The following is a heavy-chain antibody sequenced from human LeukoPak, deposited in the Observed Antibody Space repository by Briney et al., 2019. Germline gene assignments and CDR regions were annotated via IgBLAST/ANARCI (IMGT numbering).Heavy chain of an antibody. CDR3: ARGGVTIFGVGTYYYMDV. CDR1: GFTFSSYG. Sequence: GGSLRLSCAASGFTFSSYGMHWVRQAPGKGLEWVAFIRYDGSNKYYADSVKGRFTISRDNSKNTLYLQMNSLRAEDTAVYYCARGGVTIFGVGTYYYMDVWGKGTTVTVSS. V-gene: IGHV3-30*02. D-gene: IGHD3-3*01. J-gene: IGHJ6*03. CDR2: IRYDGSNK.